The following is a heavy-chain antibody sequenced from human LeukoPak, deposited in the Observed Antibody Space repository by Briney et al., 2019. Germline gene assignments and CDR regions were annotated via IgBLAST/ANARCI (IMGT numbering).Heavy chain of an antibody. Sequence: SETLSLTCAVSGGSFSGYYWSWIRQPPGKGLEWIGEINHSGSTNYNPSLKSRVTISVDTSKNQFSLKLSSVTAADTAVYYCARVVAPDYSNYGGFDYWGQGTLVTVSS. D-gene: IGHD4-11*01. CDR1: GGSFSGYY. V-gene: IGHV4-34*01. J-gene: IGHJ4*02. CDR2: INHSGST. CDR3: ARVVAPDYSNYGGFDY.